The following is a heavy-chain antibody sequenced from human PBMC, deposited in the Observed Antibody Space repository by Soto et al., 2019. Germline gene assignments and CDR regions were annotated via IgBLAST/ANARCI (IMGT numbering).Heavy chain of an antibody. CDR2: ITATGDRT. J-gene: IGHJ4*02. D-gene: IGHD3-22*01. V-gene: IGHV3-23*01. Sequence: RRPSCAASGFRFSSYSMSWVRQTPGKGLEWVAAITATGDRTYYADSVTGRFTISRDNSKKTHYLQMTSLRAEDTAMYYCATMSGYFEYWGQGTPVTVSS. CDR3: ATMSGYFEY. CDR1: GFRFSSYS.